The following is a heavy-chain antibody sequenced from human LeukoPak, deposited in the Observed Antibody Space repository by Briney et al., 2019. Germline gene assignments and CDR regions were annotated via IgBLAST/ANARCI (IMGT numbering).Heavy chain of an antibody. J-gene: IGHJ4*02. CDR1: GFTFSSYS. CDR3: ARDKDIVVVPAALDY. Sequence: GGSLRLSCAASGFTFSSYSMNWVRQAPGKGLEWVSSISSSSSYIYYADSVKGRFTISRDNAKNSLYLQMNSLRAEDTAVYYCARDKDIVVVPAALDYWGQGPLVTVSS. CDR2: ISSSSSYI. D-gene: IGHD2-2*01. V-gene: IGHV3-21*01.